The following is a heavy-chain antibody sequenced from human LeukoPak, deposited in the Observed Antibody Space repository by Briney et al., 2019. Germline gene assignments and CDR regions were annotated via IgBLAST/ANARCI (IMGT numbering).Heavy chain of an antibody. CDR3: ARFGDFTFGDAFDI. V-gene: IGHV4-4*07. D-gene: IGHD3-10*01. CDR1: GGSISSYY. J-gene: IGHJ3*02. CDR2: IYTSGST. Sequence: PSETLSLTCTVSGGSISSYYWSWIRQPAGKGLEWIGRIYTSGSTNYNPSLKSRVTMSVDTSKNQFSLKLSSVTAADTAVYYCARFGDFTFGDAFDIWGQGTLVTVSS.